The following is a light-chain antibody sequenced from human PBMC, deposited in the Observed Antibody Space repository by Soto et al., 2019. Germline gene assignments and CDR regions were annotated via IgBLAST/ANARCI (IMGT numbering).Light chain of an antibody. Sequence: EIVLTQSPGTLSLSPGERATLSCRASERLSSVYLAWYQQRPGQPPRLLIYGASNRATGIADRFSGSGYGTDFTLIINRLDPEDVAIYYCQQYGGSPRITFGQGTRLEIK. CDR3: QQYGGSPRIT. CDR1: ERLSSVY. V-gene: IGKV3-20*01. J-gene: IGKJ5*01. CDR2: GAS.